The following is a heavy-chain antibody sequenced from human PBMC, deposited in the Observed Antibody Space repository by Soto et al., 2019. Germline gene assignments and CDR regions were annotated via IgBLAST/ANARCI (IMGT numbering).Heavy chain of an antibody. V-gene: IGHV4-39*01. CDR3: ATRQGGSYNWFDP. CDR1: GGSISRSSYS. CDR2: LYYSGNT. Sequence: SETLSLTCTVSGGSISRSSYSWAWIRQPPGKGLEWIGALYYSGNTYYNPSLKSRVTISVDTSKNQFSLKLSSVTAADTAVYYCATRQGGSYNWFDPWGQGTLVTVSS. J-gene: IGHJ5*02. D-gene: IGHD2-15*01.